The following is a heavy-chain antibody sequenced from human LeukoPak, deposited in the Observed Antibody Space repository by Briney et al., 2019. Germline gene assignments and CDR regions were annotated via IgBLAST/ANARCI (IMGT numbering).Heavy chain of an antibody. CDR2: ISGSGGST. CDR1: GFTFSSYA. V-gene: IGHV3-23*01. D-gene: IGHD2-2*01. Sequence: PGGSLRLSCAASGFTFSSYAMSWVRQAPGKGLEWVSAISGSGGSTYYADSVKGRFTISRDNSKNTLYLQMNSLRAEDTAVYYCAKDLLYCSSTSCPNPVGGAFDIWGQGTMVTVSS. CDR3: AKDLLYCSSTSCPNPVGGAFDI. J-gene: IGHJ3*02.